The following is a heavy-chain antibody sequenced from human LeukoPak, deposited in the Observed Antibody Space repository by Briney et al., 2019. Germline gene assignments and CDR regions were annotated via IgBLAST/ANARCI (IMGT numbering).Heavy chain of an antibody. CDR3: AGRRFGTWYFDY. Sequence: SETLSLTCTVSGGSISTYYWSWIRQPAGKGLEWFGRVYTSGSAMYNPSLKSRVTMSLDTSKNQFSLQLSSVTAADTAVYYCAGRRFGTWYFDYWGQGTLVTVSS. D-gene: IGHD3-16*01. V-gene: IGHV4-4*07. J-gene: IGHJ4*02. CDR1: GGSISTYY. CDR2: VYTSGSA.